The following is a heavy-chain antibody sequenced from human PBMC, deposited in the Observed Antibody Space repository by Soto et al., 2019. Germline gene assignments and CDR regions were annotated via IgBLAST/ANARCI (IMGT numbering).Heavy chain of an antibody. CDR3: ARNVVVAATRAYYFDY. J-gene: IGHJ4*02. D-gene: IGHD2-15*01. CDR2: IIPIFGTA. Sequence: QVQLVQSGAEVKKPGSSVKVSCKASGGTFSSYAISWVRQAPGQGLEWMGGIIPIFGTANYAQKFQGRVTITADESTSTAYMELSSLRSDDTAVYYCARNVVVAATRAYYFDYWGQGTLVTVSS. CDR1: GGTFSSYA. V-gene: IGHV1-69*01.